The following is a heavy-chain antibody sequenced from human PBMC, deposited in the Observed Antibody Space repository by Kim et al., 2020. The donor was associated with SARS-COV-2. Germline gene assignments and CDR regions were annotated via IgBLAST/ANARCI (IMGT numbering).Heavy chain of an antibody. CDR3: ARDKPYYYDSSGYQYYGMDV. J-gene: IGHJ6*02. V-gene: IGHV3-33*05. CDR1: GFTFSSYG. Sequence: GGYLRLSCAAYGFTFSSYGMHCVRQAPGKGLEWVAVISYDGSNKYYADSVKGRFTISRDNSKNTLYLQMNSLRAEDTAGYYCARDKPYYYDSSGYQYYGMDVWGQGTTVTVSS. CDR2: ISYDGSNK. D-gene: IGHD3-22*01.